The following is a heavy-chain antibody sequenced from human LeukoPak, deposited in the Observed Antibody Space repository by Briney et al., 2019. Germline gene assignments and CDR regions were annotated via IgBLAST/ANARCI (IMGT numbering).Heavy chain of an antibody. CDR2: IYYSGTT. Sequence: TPSETLSLTCTVSGGSISSSRYYWGWIRQPPGKGLEWIGSIYYSGTTYYNPSLKSRATISVDTSKNQFSLKLSSVTAADTAVYYCARVGRASGRQQLRGAFDIWGQGTMVTVSS. CDR3: ARVGRASGRQQLRGAFDI. D-gene: IGHD6-13*01. J-gene: IGHJ3*02. CDR1: GGSISSSRYY. V-gene: IGHV4-39*07.